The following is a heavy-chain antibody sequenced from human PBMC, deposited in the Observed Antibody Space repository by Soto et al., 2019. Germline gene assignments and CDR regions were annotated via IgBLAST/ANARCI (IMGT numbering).Heavy chain of an antibody. CDR1: GYSFTSYW. CDR3: AKGFHHYYYGMDV. Sequence: PGESLQISCQGSGYSFTSYWIGSVRPMPGKGLEWMGIIYPGDSDTRYSPSFQGQVTISADKSISTAYLQWSSLKASDTAMYYCAKGFHHYYYGMDVWGQGTTVTVSS. V-gene: IGHV5-51*01. CDR2: IYPGDSDT. J-gene: IGHJ6*02.